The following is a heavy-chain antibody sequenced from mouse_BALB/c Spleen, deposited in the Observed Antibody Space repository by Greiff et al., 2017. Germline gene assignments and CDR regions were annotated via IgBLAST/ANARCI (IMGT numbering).Heavy chain of an antibody. CDR2: ISSGGSYT. Sequence: VVVWGGLMEPGGVPEPLRAAPGITFCSYAMSLGCHTPEKRLEWVATISSGGSYTYYPDSVKGRFTISRDNAKNTLYLQMSSLRSEDTAMYYCARQGEGVYYYGSSYGYWGQGTTLTVSS. CDR1: GITFCSYA. D-gene: IGHD1-1*01. CDR3: ARQGEGVYYYGSSYGY. J-gene: IGHJ2*01. V-gene: IGHV5-9-3*01.